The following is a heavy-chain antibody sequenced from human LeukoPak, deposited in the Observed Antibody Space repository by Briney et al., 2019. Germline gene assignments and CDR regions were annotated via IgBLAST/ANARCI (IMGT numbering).Heavy chain of an antibody. CDR3: ARGPTYGSRSDYFDY. CDR2: ISSSSSTI. CDR1: GFTFNNYN. D-gene: IGHD3-10*01. J-gene: IGHJ4*02. V-gene: IGHV3-48*04. Sequence: GGSLRLSCAASGFTFNNYNMNWVRQAPGKGLEWVSHISSSSSTIYYADAVKGRFIISRDNAKNSLYLEMNSLRAEDTAVYYCARGPTYGSRSDYFDYWGQGTLVTVSS.